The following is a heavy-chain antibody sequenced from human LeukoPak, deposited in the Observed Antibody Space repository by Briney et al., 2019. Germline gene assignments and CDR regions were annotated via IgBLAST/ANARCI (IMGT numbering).Heavy chain of an antibody. CDR3: GKEMTSMVTVEY. Sequence: PGGSLRLSCVASGFTFSTSAMSWVRQAPGKGLEWVSAISGSGGKTYYADSVKGRFTISRDNSQNTLSLYMNSLRADDTAVYYCGKEMTSMVTVEYWGQGTLVTVSS. J-gene: IGHJ4*02. CDR1: GFTFSTSA. CDR2: ISGSGGKT. V-gene: IGHV3-23*01. D-gene: IGHD5-18*01.